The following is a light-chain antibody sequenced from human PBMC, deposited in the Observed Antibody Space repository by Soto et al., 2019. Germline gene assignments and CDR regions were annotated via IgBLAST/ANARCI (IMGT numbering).Light chain of an antibody. CDR3: GTWDTSLSAYV. V-gene: IGLV1-51*01. CDR1: SSNIGNNY. J-gene: IGLJ1*01. Sequence: QSVLTQPPSVSAAPGQKVTISCSGSSSNIGNNYVSWYQQLPGTAPKVLIYDNNKRPSGIPDRFSGSKSGTSATLGITGLQTGDEADYYCGTWDTSLSAYVFGTGTKVT. CDR2: DNN.